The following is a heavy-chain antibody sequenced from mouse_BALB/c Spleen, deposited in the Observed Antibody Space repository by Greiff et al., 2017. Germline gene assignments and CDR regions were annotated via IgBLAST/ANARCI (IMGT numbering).Heavy chain of an antibody. Sequence: EVQVVESGGGLVKPGGSLKLSCAASGFAFSSYDMSWVRQTPEKRLEWVAYISSGGGSTYYPDTVKGRFTISRDNAKNTLYLQMSSLKSEDTAMYYCARLYGNYGYWGQGTTLTVSS. CDR3: ARLYGNYGY. J-gene: IGHJ2*01. CDR2: ISSGGGST. CDR1: GFAFSSYD. D-gene: IGHD2-1*01. V-gene: IGHV5-12-1*01.